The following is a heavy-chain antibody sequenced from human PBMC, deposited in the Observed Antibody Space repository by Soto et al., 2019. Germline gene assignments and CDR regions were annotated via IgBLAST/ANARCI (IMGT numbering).Heavy chain of an antibody. V-gene: IGHV4-30-4*01. CDR1: GGSISSGDYY. Sequence: QVQLQESGPGLVKPSQTLSLTCTVSGGSISSGDYYWSWIRHPPGKGLEWIGYIYYSGSTYYNPSLESRVTISVDTSKNQFSLKLSSVTAADMAVYYCARSVDTADAFDIWGQGTMVTVSS. J-gene: IGHJ3*02. CDR3: ARSVDTADAFDI. CDR2: IYYSGST. D-gene: IGHD5-18*01.